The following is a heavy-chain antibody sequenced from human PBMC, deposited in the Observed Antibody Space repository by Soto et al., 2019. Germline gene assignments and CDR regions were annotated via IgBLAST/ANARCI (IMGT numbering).Heavy chain of an antibody. CDR3: ARDHRRLVVVSYFDY. V-gene: IGHV3-30-3*01. J-gene: IGHJ4*02. CDR2: ISYDGSNK. CDR1: GFTFSSYA. D-gene: IGHD3-22*01. Sequence: VGSLRLSCAASGFTFSSYAMHWVRQAPGKGLEWVAVISYDGSNKYYADSVKGRFTISRDNSKNTLYLQMNSLRAEDTAVYYCARDHRRLVVVSYFDYWGQGTLVTVSS.